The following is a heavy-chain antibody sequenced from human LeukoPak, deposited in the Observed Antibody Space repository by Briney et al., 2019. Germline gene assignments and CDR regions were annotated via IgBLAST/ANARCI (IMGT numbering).Heavy chain of an antibody. CDR3: ISASTVTTPPIDY. CDR2: IKSKTDGGTT. J-gene: IGHJ4*02. V-gene: IGHV3-15*01. CDR1: GFTFSNAW. Sequence: GGSLRLSCAASGFTFSNAWMSWVRQAPGKGLEWIGRIKSKTDGGTTDYAAPVKGRFTISRDDSKNTLYLQMNSLKTEDTAVYYCISASTVTTPPIDYWGQGTLVTVSS. D-gene: IGHD4-17*01.